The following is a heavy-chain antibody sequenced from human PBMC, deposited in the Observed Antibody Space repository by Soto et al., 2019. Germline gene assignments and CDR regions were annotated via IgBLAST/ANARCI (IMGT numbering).Heavy chain of an antibody. J-gene: IGHJ6*03. V-gene: IGHV3-23*01. CDR3: TKTPRSFYYSMAV. Sequence: EVQVLESGGGLVEPGGSLRLSCVGTGFTFSTYAMNWVRRAPGKGLEWVSGISGSGSDRYYADSVRGRFIISRDNSNNTLNPQMDSLRAEDTAIYYCTKTPRSFYYSMAVWGKGTAVTVSS. D-gene: IGHD3-3*01. CDR2: ISGSGSDR. CDR1: GFTFSTYA.